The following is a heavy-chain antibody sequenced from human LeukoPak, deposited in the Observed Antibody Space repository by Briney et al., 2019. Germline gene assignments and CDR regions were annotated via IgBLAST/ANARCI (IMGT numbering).Heavy chain of an antibody. V-gene: IGHV3-74*01. D-gene: IGHD1-26*01. CDR1: GFTFSSYW. CDR3: ASSIVGAIGY. Sequence: GGSLRLSCAASGFTFSSYWMHWVRQAPGKGLVWVSRINNDGSRTSYADSVKGRFTISRDNAKNTLYLQMNSLRAEDTAVYYCASSIVGAIGYWGQGTLVTDSS. CDR2: INNDGSRT. J-gene: IGHJ4*02.